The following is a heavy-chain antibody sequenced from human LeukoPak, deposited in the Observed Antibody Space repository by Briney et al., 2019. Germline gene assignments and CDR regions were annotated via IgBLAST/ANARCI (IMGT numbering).Heavy chain of an antibody. D-gene: IGHD1-14*01. V-gene: IGHV4-34*01. Sequence: SETLSLTCAVYGGSFSGYYWSWIRQPPGKGLEWIGEINHSGSTNYNPSLKSRVTIPVDTSKNQFSLKLSSVTAADTAVYYCARYTGTTSGGPFDIWGQGTMVTVSS. CDR3: ARYTGTTSGGPFDI. CDR1: GGSFSGYY. CDR2: INHSGST. J-gene: IGHJ3*02.